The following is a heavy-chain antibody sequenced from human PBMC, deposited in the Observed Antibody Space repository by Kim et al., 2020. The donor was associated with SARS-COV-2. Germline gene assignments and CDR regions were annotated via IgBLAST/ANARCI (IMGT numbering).Heavy chain of an antibody. CDR2: IKQDGSKK. J-gene: IGHJ4*02. D-gene: IGHD3-16*02. CDR1: GFTFSTYW. V-gene: IGHV3-7*03. Sequence: GGSLRLSCVASGFTFSTYWMSWVRQVPGKGLEWVANIKQDGSKKYYADSVKGRFTTFRDNAKNPLYLQMNSLRADDTAVYYCVRDIAYWGQGTLVTVSS. CDR3: VRDIAY.